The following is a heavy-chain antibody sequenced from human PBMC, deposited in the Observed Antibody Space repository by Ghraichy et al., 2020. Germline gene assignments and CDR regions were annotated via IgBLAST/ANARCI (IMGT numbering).Heavy chain of an antibody. Sequence: SETLSLTCAVFGGSFSDYFWSWIRQPPGKGLEWIGEINHSGSTKYNPSLKIRGTISVDTSKNQFSLKLNSVIVADTAVYYCARYSSNSYDDAFDSWGRGTLVTVSS. J-gene: IGHJ3*01. V-gene: IGHV4-34*01. CDR2: INHSGST. CDR3: ARYSSNSYDDAFDS. CDR1: GGSFSDYF. D-gene: IGHD6-13*01.